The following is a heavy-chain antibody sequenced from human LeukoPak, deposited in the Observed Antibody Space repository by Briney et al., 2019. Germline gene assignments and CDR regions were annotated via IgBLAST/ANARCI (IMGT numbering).Heavy chain of an antibody. Sequence: KPSETLSLTCTVSGGSISSYYWSWIRQPPGKGLEWIGYTYYSGSTNYNPSLKSRVTISVDTSKNQFSLKLSSVTTADTAVYYCARVQYHYDSSGYYAYYFDYWGQGTLVTVSS. CDR3: ARVQYHYDSSGYYAYYFDY. V-gene: IGHV4-59*01. CDR2: TYYSGST. J-gene: IGHJ4*01. D-gene: IGHD3-22*01. CDR1: GGSISSYY.